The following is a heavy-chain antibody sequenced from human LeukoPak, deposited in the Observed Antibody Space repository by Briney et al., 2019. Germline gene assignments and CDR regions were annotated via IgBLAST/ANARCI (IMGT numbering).Heavy chain of an antibody. CDR3: APGSISTGYYHY. Sequence: SETLSLTCTVSGGSISSSNYYWAWIRQPPGKGLEWIASIYYSGSTYYSPSLKSRVTISVDTSKNQFSPKMTSVTAADTAVYYCAPGSISTGYYHYWGQGALVTVSS. CDR1: GGSISSSNYY. CDR2: IYYSGST. D-gene: IGHD3-22*01. V-gene: IGHV4-39*01. J-gene: IGHJ4*02.